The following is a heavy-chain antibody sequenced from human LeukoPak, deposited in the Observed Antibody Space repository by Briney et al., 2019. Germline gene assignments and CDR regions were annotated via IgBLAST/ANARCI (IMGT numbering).Heavy chain of an antibody. CDR2: ISGYNGNT. CDR1: GYTFRSHG. D-gene: IGHD5-18*01. Sequence: GASVKVPCKASGYTFRSHGISWVRQAPGQGLEWMGWISGYNGNTKYAQKVQDRVTMTTDTPTSTAYMELRSLRPDDTAVYYCARDVDSSMVLFDYWGQGTLVTVSS. V-gene: IGHV1-18*01. CDR3: ARDVDSSMVLFDY. J-gene: IGHJ4*02.